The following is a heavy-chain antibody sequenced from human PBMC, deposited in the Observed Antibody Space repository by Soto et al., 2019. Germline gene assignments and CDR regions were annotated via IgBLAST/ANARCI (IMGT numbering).Heavy chain of an antibody. V-gene: IGHV1-69*02. CDR1: GGTFSSYT. CDR2: IIPILGIA. J-gene: IGHJ5*02. Sequence: QVQLVQSGAEVKKPGSSVKVSCKASGGTFSSYTISWVRQAPGQGLEWMGRIIPILGIANYAQKFQGRVTITADKSTSTAYMELSSLRSEDTAVYYCARRYGEKGWFDPWGQGTLVTVSS. CDR3: ARRYGEKGWFDP. D-gene: IGHD4-17*01.